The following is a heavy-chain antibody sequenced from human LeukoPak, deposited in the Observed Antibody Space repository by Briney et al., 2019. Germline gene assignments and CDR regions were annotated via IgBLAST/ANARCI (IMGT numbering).Heavy chain of an antibody. J-gene: IGHJ4*02. CDR1: GYTFTSYG. CDR3: ARGGRSRYYYDSRRTFDY. CDR2: ISAYNGNT. V-gene: IGHV1-18*01. D-gene: IGHD3-22*01. Sequence: ASVKVSCKASGYTFTSYGISWVRQAPGQGLEWMGWISAYNGNTNYAQKLQGRVTMTTDTSTSTAYMELRSLRSDDTAVYYCARGGRSRYYYDSRRTFDYWGQGTLVTVSS.